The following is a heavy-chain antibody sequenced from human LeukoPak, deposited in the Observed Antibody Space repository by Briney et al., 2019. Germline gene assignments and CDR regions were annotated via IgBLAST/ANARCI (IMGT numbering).Heavy chain of an antibody. CDR2: ISAYNGNT. CDR3: ASRGNYYDSSGYYY. V-gene: IGHV1-18*01. J-gene: IGHJ4*02. CDR1: GYTFTSYG. Sequence: GASVKVSCKASGYTFTSYGISWVRQAPGQGLEWMGWISAYNGNTNYAQKLQGRVTMTTDTSTSTAYMELRSLRSDDTAVYYCASRGNYYDSSGYYYWGQGTLVTVSS. D-gene: IGHD3-22*01.